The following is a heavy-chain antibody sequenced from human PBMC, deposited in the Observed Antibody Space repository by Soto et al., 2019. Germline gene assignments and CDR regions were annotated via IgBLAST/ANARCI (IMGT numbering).Heavy chain of an antibody. Sequence: QVQLVESGGGVVQPGRYLRISCAASGFTFSNYGRHWVRQAPGKVLEWRAVILNDGSNRYHADSVKDRFTISRDNSKNTLYLQMNSLRAEDTAVYYCARDDEYSGNGMDVWGQGTTVTVS. CDR2: ILNDGSNR. D-gene: IGHD3-10*01. CDR1: GFTFSNYG. CDR3: ARDDEYSGNGMDV. V-gene: IGHV3-33*01. J-gene: IGHJ6*02.